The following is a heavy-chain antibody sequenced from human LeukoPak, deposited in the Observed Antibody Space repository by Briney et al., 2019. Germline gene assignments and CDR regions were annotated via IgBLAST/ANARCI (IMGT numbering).Heavy chain of an antibody. J-gene: IGHJ6*03. CDR1: GYTFTAYY. D-gene: IGHD6-13*01. V-gene: IGHV1-2*02. CDR2: INANSGDT. Sequence: ASVKVSCKASGYTFTAYYMHWVRQAPGQRLEWMGWINANSGDTKYAQKFQGRVTMTTDTSTSTAYMELSRLRSDDTAVYYCARGGGIAASYYYYYMDVWGKGITVTVSS. CDR3: ARGGGIAASYYYYYMDV.